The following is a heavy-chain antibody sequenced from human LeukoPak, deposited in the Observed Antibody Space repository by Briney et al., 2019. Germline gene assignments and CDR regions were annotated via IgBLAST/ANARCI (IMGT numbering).Heavy chain of an antibody. V-gene: IGHV3-23*01. J-gene: IGHJ4*02. D-gene: IGHD3-16*02. CDR2: ISGSGGVI. CDR3: AKDQDDYVWGSYSS. CDR1: RFTFSNYA. Sequence: GGSLRLSCAASRFTFSNYAMSWVRQAPGKGLEWVSAISGSGGVIYYADSVKGRFTISRDSSKNTLYLQMNSLRPEDTAVYYCAKDQDDYVWGSYSSWGQGTLVTVSS.